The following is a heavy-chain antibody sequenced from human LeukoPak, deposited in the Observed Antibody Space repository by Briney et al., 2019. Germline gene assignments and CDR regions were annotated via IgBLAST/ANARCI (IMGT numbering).Heavy chain of an antibody. V-gene: IGHV3-64*01. CDR3: ARTQQWLATGGWYWFDT. J-gene: IGHJ5*02. CDR1: GFTFSNYL. CDR2: IHSNGIST. D-gene: IGHD6-19*01. Sequence: GGSLRLSCAASGFTFSNYLIHWVRQAPGKGLEFVSSIHSNGISTYYGNSVKGRFTVSRDNSKNTVYLQMGSLREEDMAVYYCARTQQWLATGGWYWFDTWGQGTLVTVSS.